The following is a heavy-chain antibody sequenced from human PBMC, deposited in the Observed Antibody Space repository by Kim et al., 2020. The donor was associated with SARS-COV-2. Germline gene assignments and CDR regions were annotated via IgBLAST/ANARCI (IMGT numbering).Heavy chain of an antibody. Sequence: SLKTPVTMSVDTSKNQFSLKLSSVTAADTAVYYCAREGPGIAAAGLPFDYWGQGTLVTVSS. V-gene: IGHV4-4*06. CDR3: AREGPGIAAAGLPFDY. D-gene: IGHD6-13*01. J-gene: IGHJ4*02.